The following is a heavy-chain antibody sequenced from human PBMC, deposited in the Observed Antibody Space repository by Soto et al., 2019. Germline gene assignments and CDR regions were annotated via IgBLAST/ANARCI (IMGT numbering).Heavy chain of an antibody. V-gene: IGHV4-30-4*01. D-gene: IGHD5-18*01. CDR2: ISYSLNT. Sequence: PSETLSLTCTISSGSFSSGDYFWSWVRQPPGKGLEWIGYISYSLNTDYNPPLKSRVIISADTSKKQFSLRLSAVTAADTAVYYCARALNAKRGIQLWNWGQGTLVTVS. J-gene: IGHJ4*02. CDR1: SGSFSSGDYF. CDR3: ARALNAKRGIQLWN.